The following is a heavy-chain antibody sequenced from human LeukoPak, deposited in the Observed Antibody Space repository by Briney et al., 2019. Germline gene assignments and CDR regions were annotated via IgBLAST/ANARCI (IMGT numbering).Heavy chain of an antibody. J-gene: IGHJ4*02. CDR1: GFTFGAYT. D-gene: IGHD3-16*02. CDR2: IFSRSESI. CDR3: ARGTAGYHSSYFDY. Sequence: GGSLRLSCAASGFTFGAYTINWVRQAPGKGLEWVSCIFSRSESILYADSVKGRFTISRDNAENTLYLQMNSLRAEDTAVYYCARGTAGYHSSYFDYWGQGTLVTVSS. V-gene: IGHV3-21*01.